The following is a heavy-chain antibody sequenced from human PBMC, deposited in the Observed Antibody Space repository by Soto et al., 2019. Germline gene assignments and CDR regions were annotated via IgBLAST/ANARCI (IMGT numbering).Heavy chain of an antibody. V-gene: IGHV1-18*01. Sequence: ASVKVSCKASGYTFTRSGISWVRQAPGQGLEWMGWISTYNGDTNYAQTFQGRVTMTTDTSTSTVHMEVRSLRSDDTAVYYCAREGVAPYYYYGLDVWGQGTPVTVSS. CDR1: GYTFTRSG. D-gene: IGHD5-12*01. CDR2: ISTYNGDT. CDR3: AREGVAPYYYYGLDV. J-gene: IGHJ6*02.